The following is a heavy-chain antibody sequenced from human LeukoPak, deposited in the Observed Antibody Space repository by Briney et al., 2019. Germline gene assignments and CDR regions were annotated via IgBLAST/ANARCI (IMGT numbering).Heavy chain of an antibody. V-gene: IGHV4-34*01. D-gene: IGHD6-13*01. CDR3: ARAVYSSSPRYWYFDL. J-gene: IGHJ2*01. CDR1: GGSFSGYY. Sequence: SETLSLTCAVYGGSFSGYYWSWIRQPPGKGLEWIGEINHSGSTNYNPSLKSRVTISVDTSKNQFSLKLSSVTAADTAVYYCARAVYSSSPRYWYFDLWGRGTLVTVSS. CDR2: INHSGST.